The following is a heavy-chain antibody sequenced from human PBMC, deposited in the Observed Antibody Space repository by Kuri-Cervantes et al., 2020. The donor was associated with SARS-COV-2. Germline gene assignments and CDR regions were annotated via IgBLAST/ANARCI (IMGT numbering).Heavy chain of an antibody. D-gene: IGHD5-24*01. V-gene: IGHV4-39*01. J-gene: IGHJ4*02. CDR3: AWSNKRWLQLRVFDY. CDR1: GGSISSSSYY. Sequence: SETLSLTCTVSGGSISSSSYYWGWIRQPPGKGLEWIGSIYYSGSTYYNPSLKSRVTISVDTSKNQFSLKLSSVTAADTAVYYCAWSNKRWLQLRVFDYWGQGTLVTVSS. CDR2: IYYSGST.